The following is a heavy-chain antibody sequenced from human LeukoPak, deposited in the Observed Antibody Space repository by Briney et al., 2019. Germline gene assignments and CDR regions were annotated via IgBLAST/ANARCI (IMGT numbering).Heavy chain of an antibody. CDR2: ISAYNGNT. J-gene: IGHJ4*02. Sequence: ASVKVSCKASGYTFTSYYMHWVRQAPGQGLAWMGWISAYNGNTHYAQKLQGRVTMTTDTSTSTAYMELRSLRSDDTAVYYCARAATVVTSPHADWGQGTLVTVSS. CDR1: GYTFTSYY. D-gene: IGHD4-23*01. CDR3: ARAATVVTSPHAD. V-gene: IGHV1-18*04.